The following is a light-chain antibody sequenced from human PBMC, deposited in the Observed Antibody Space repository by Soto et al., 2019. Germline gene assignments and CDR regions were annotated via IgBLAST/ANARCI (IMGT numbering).Light chain of an antibody. V-gene: IGKV3-11*01. CDR2: DAS. CDR1: QSFSQY. Sequence: EFVLTQSPATLSLSPGERATLSCRASQSFSQYLAWYQQKPGQAPRLLIYDASNRATGIPARFSGSGSGTDFTLTISSLEPEDFAIYYCQERQDWPPLTFGGGTKVDIK. J-gene: IGKJ4*01. CDR3: QERQDWPPLT.